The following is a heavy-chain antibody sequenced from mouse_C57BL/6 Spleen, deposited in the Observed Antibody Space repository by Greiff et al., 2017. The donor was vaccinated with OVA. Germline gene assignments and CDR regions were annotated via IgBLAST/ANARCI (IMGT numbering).Heavy chain of an antibody. CDR2: INPNNGGT. J-gene: IGHJ3*01. CDR3: AREGLRRGWFAY. D-gene: IGHD2-4*01. V-gene: IGHV1-26*01. CDR1: GYTFTDYY. Sequence: EVQLQQSGPELVKPGASVKISCKASGYTFTDYYMNWVKQSHGKSLEWIGDINPNNGGTSYNQKFKGKATLTVDKSSSTAYMQLRSLTSEGSAGYYCAREGLRRGWFAYWGQGTLVTVSA.